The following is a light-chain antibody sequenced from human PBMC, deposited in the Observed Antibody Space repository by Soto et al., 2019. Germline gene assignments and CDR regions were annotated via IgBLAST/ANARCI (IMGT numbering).Light chain of an antibody. J-gene: IGKJ5*01. V-gene: IGKV3-15*01. CDR1: QSIDTN. CDR3: QQYDNWPIT. CDR2: GAS. Sequence: EIGMTQSPATLSVSPGETVTLSCRPSQSIDTNLAWYQQKPGQAPRLLMYGASTRATGLPDRFSGSGSGTEITLIISSLHSEDSAIYYCQQYDNWPITFGQGTRLEIK.